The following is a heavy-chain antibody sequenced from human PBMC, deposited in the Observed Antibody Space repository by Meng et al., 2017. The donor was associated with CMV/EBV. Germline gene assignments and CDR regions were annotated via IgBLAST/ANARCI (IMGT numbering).Heavy chain of an antibody. J-gene: IGHJ4*02. CDR1: GFTFSSYA. V-gene: IGHV3-30-3*01. CDR3: ARVRSSTDVLRYFDWLLDFDY. D-gene: IGHD3-9*01. Sequence: GGSLRLSCAASGFTFSSYAMHWVRQAPGKGLEWVAVISYDGSNKYYADSVKGRFTISRDNSKHTLYLQMNSLRAEDTAVYYCARVRSSTDVLRYFDWLLDFDYWGQGTLVTVSS. CDR2: ISYDGSNK.